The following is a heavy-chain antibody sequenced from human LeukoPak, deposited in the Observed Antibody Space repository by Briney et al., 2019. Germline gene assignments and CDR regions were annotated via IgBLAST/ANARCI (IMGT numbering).Heavy chain of an antibody. CDR1: GYTFTGYY. J-gene: IGHJ4*02. Sequence: ASVKVSCKASGYTFTGYYMHWVRQAPGQGLEWMGWINPNSGGTNYAQKFQGRVTMTRDTSISTAYMELSRLRSDDTAVYYCAKNGVRWLQLNYFDYWGQGTLVTVSS. CDR2: INPNSGGT. CDR3: AKNGVRWLQLNYFDY. V-gene: IGHV1-2*02. D-gene: IGHD5-24*01.